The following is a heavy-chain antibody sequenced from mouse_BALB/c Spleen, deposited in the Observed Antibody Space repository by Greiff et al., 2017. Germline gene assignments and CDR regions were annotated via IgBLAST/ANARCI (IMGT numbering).Heavy chain of an antibody. J-gene: IGHJ3*01. CDR1: GFTFSDYY. CDR3: AREGGTLSGFAY. V-gene: IGHV5-4*02. CDR2: ISDGGSYT. D-gene: IGHD1-3*01. Sequence: EVQVVESGGGLVKPGGSLKLSCAASGFTFSDYYMYWVRQTPEKRLEWVATISDGGSYTYYPDSVKGRFTISRDNAKNNLYLQMSSLKSEDTAMYYCAREGGTLSGFAYWGQGTLVTVSA.